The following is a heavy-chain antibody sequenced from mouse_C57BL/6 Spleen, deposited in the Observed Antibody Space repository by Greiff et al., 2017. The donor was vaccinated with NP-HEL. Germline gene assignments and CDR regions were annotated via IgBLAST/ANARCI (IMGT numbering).Heavy chain of an antibody. CDR1: GYTFTSYW. Sequence: QVQLQQPGAELVMPGASVKLSCKASGYTFTSYWMHWVKQRPGQGLEWIGEIDPSDSYTNYNQKFKGKSTLTVDKSSSTAYMQLSSLTSEDSAVYYCARSRTGTGFDYWGQGTTLTVSS. D-gene: IGHD4-1*01. J-gene: IGHJ2*01. CDR3: ARSRTGTGFDY. V-gene: IGHV1-69*01. CDR2: IDPSDSYT.